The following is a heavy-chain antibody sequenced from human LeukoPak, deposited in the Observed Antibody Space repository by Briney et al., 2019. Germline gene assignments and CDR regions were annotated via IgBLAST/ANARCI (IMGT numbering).Heavy chain of an antibody. Sequence: PGGSLRLSCAASGLTFSSYGVHWVRQAPGKGLEWVAVIRYDGSKKYYADSVKGRFTISRDNAKNSLYLQMNSLRAEDMAVYYCPKDYDCSGGSCYAFDIWGQGTMVTVSS. D-gene: IGHD2-15*01. J-gene: IGHJ3*02. V-gene: IGHV3-30*02. CDR1: GLTFSSYG. CDR3: PKDYDCSGGSCYAFDI. CDR2: IRYDGSKK.